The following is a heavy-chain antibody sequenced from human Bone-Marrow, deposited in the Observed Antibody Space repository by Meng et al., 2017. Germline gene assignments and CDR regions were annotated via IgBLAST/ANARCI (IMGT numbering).Heavy chain of an antibody. Sequence: ASVKVSCKASGYTFTSSDINWVRQATGQGLEWMGWMNPNSGNTGYAQKFQGRVTITRDASATTAYMELSGLRSEDTAIYYCARLYSSSYYPYDYWGQGTLVTVSS. CDR3: ARLYSSSYYPYDY. CDR1: GYTFTSSD. CDR2: MNPNSGNT. V-gene: IGHV1-8*01. J-gene: IGHJ4*02. D-gene: IGHD1-26*01.